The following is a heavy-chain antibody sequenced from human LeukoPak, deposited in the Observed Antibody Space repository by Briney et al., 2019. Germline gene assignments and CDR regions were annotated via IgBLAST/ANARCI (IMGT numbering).Heavy chain of an antibody. CDR3: ARSSGAYRSFDY. Sequence: PSETLSLTCTVSGGSISSYYWSWIRQPPGKGLEWIGYIYYSGTTDYNPSLKSRFTISVDTSNNQFSLKVSSVTAADTVVYYCARSSGAYRSFDYWGQGTLVPVSS. J-gene: IGHJ4*02. CDR2: IYYSGTT. D-gene: IGHD1-26*01. V-gene: IGHV4-59*01. CDR1: GGSISSYY.